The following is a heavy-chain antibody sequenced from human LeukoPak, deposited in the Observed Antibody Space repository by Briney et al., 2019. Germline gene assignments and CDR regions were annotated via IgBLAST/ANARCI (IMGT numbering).Heavy chain of an antibody. Sequence: PGGSLRLSCAASGFTFRSYSMNWVRQAPGKGLEWVSAIDPSSTYVYYADSVKGRFTISRDNAENSLYLQMNSLRVEDTAVYYCARAPTVLVGYCSSSSCQADYWGQGTLVTVSS. CDR3: ARAPTVLVGYCSSSSCQADY. CDR1: GFTFRSYS. CDR2: IDPSSTYV. V-gene: IGHV3-21*01. J-gene: IGHJ4*02. D-gene: IGHD2-2*01.